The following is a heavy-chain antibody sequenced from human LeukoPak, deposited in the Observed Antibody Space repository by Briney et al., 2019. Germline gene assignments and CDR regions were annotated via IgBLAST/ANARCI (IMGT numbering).Heavy chain of an antibody. J-gene: IGHJ4*02. CDR3: AILDYGGNPHYFDY. CDR1: GYTFTGYY. D-gene: IGHD4-23*01. V-gene: IGHV1-2*02. CDR2: INPNSGGT. Sequence: ASVKVSCKASGYTFTGYYMHWVRQAPGQGLEWMGWINPNSGGTNYAQKFQGRVTMTRDTSISTAYMELSRLRSDDTAVYYCAILDYGGNPHYFDYWDQGTLVTVSS.